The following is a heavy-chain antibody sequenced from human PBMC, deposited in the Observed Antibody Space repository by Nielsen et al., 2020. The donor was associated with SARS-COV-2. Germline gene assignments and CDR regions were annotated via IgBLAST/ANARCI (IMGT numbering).Heavy chain of an antibody. D-gene: IGHD3-10*01. V-gene: IGHV4-4*02. CDR2: VYHSGAT. CDR3: ARGGVSLYYYYMDV. Sequence: SETLSLTCAVFGGSVNTHAWWSWVRQAPGKGLEWIGEVYHSGATNYNPSLRSRVTLSMDKSRNQFSLKMTAVTAADTAVYYCARGGVSLYYYYMDVWGKGTTVTVSS. CDR1: GGSVNTHAW. J-gene: IGHJ6*03.